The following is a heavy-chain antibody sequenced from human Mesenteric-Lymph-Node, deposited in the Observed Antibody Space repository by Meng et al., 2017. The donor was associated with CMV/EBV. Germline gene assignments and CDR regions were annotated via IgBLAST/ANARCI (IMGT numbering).Heavy chain of an antibody. J-gene: IGHJ4*02. V-gene: IGHV4-34*01. CDR1: GGSFICYY. Sequence: QWQVQQGGAGLLKPSETLSLTCAGYGGSFICYYWSWIRQPPGKGLEWIGEINHSGSTNYNPSLKSRVTISVDTSKNQFSLKLSSVTAADTAVYYCARHQRWLKSEGGFNYWGQGTLVTVSS. CDR2: INHSGST. D-gene: IGHD4-23*01. CDR3: ARHQRWLKSEGGFNY.